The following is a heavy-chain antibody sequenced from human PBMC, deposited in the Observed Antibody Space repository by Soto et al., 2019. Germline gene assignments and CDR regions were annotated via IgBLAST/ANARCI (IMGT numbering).Heavy chain of an antibody. CDR1: GFTFSHYG. CDR3: ARYSGKYQGHVDY. J-gene: IGHJ4*02. Sequence: QVQLVESGGGVVQPGRSLRLSCAASGFTFSHYGIHWVRQAPGKGLEWLAVISYDGSNKYYADSVKGRFTVSRDNSKNTLYLQMNSLSAEDTAVYFCARYSGKYQGHVDYGGQGTLVTVSS. CDR2: ISYDGSNK. V-gene: IGHV3-30*03. D-gene: IGHD1-26*01.